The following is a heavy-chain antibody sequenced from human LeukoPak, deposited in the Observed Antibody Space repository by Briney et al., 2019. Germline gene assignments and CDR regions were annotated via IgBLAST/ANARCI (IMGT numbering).Heavy chain of an antibody. D-gene: IGHD1-14*01. CDR3: AYHMRAPTTSSFFGLGG. CDR2: INWNSGGT. CDR1: GFTFKDYV. J-gene: IGHJ6*02. Sequence: TLRLSRAATGFTFKDYVMHSVPEPPSPRRKWCSSINWNSGGTDYADTVHCRFTISRDNAKNSLYLHLSRLRPQDPALYYSAYHMRAPTTSSFFGLGGWGQGTTVTVSS. V-gene: IGHV3-9*01.